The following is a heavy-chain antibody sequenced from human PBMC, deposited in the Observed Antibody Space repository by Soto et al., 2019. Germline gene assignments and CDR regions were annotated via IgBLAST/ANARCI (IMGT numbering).Heavy chain of an antibody. Sequence: QVQLQPWGAGLLKPSETLSLTCAVYGGSFSGFYWTWIRQPPGKGLEYIGEINHSGTTHYHPSLKSRVTISVDTSKNQFSLKLSSVTAADTAVYYCARQAAGDSDEYYPDFWGQGTLFSVSS. V-gene: IGHV4-34*01. CDR2: INHSGTT. CDR3: ARQAAGDSDEYYPDF. J-gene: IGHJ4*02. D-gene: IGHD2-21*02. CDR1: GGSFSGFY.